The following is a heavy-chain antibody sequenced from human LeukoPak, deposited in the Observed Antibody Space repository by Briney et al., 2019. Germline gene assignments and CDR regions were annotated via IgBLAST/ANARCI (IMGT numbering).Heavy chain of an antibody. V-gene: IGHV3-30*04. Sequence: GGSLRLSCAASGFTFSNFAMHWVRQAPGKGLEWVAVISYDGSNKYYADSVKGRFTISRDNAKNSLYLQMNSLRAEDTAVYYCARESLMITFGGVSWGQGTLVTVSS. CDR3: ARESLMITFGGVS. D-gene: IGHD3-16*01. J-gene: IGHJ4*02. CDR1: GFTFSNFA. CDR2: ISYDGSNK.